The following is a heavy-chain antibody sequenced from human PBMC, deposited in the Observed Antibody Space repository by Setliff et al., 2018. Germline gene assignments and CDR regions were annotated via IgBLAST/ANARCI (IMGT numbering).Heavy chain of an antibody. D-gene: IGHD3-22*01. Sequence: ASVKVSCKAPGYTFINYYMHWVRQAPGQGLEWMGTINPSGGRTTYAQKFQGRVTMSRDTSTSTVYMELTSLRSEDTAVYYCAREAGHYYESSAVGPYWGQGTLVTVSS. CDR3: AREAGHYYESSAVGPY. V-gene: IGHV1-46*01. CDR2: INPSGGRT. J-gene: IGHJ4*02. CDR1: GYTFINYY.